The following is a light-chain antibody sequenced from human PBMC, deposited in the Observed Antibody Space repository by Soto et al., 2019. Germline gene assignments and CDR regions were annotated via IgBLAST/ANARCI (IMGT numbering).Light chain of an antibody. J-gene: IGKJ4*01. V-gene: IGKV3-11*01. CDR2: DAS. CDR3: QQRSNWPST. CDR1: QSVSSY. Sequence: EIVFSQSPPTLSLSPGERATLSCRASQSVSSYLAWYQQKPGQAPRLLISDASNRATGIPARFSGSGSGTDFTLTINSLEPEDFAVYYCQQRSNWPSTFGGGTKVDIK.